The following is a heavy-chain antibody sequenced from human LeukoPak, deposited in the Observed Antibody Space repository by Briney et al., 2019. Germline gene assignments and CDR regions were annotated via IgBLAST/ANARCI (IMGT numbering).Heavy chain of an antibody. CDR2: ISYDGSNK. CDR1: GFTFSSYG. CDR3: AKDLRWYYFDY. V-gene: IGHV3-30*18. J-gene: IGHJ4*02. D-gene: IGHD1-14*01. Sequence: GGSLRLSCAASGFTFSSYGMHWVRQAPGKGLEWVAVISYDGSNKYYADSVKGRFTISRDNSKNTLHLQMNSLKGEDTAVYYCAKDLRWYYFDYWGQGTLVTVSS.